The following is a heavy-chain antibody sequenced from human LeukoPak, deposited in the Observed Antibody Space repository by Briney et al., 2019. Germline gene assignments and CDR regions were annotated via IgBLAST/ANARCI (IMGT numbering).Heavy chain of an antibody. Sequence: SETLSLTCTVSGASFEHFFWSWIRQPPGKGLEWIGYVYYSGSTDYNPSLKSRLTITADTSKNQFSLRLTSVTAADTAIYYCASHWRSHGAEYWGQGTLVTVSS. V-gene: IGHV4-59*08. D-gene: IGHD4/OR15-4a*01. CDR2: VYYSGST. CDR1: GASFEHFF. CDR3: ASHWRSHGAEY. J-gene: IGHJ4*02.